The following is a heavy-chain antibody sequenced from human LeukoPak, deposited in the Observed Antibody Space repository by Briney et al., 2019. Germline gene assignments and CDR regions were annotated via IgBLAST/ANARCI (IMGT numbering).Heavy chain of an antibody. CDR3: AREWEYSSSSTAFDI. V-gene: IGHV3-53*01. CDR1: GLTFSNAW. D-gene: IGHD6-6*01. Sequence: GGFLRLSCAASGLTFSNAWMSWVRQAPGKGLEWVSVIYSGGSTYYADSVKGRFTISRDNSKNTLYLQMNSLRAEDTAVYYCAREWEYSSSSTAFDIWGQGTMVTVSS. CDR2: IYSGGST. J-gene: IGHJ3*02.